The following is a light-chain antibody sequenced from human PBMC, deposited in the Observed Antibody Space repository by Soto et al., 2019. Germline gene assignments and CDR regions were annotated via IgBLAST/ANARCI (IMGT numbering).Light chain of an antibody. V-gene: IGKV1-5*03. J-gene: IGKJ1*01. CDR2: KAS. CDR3: QQYNTYWT. Sequence: DIQMTQSPSTLSASVGDRVTITCRASQSINSWLAWYQQKPGKAPKVLIYKASRLESGVPSRFSGSGSGTEFTLTISSLQPDDFATYYCQQYNTYWTFGQGTKVEIK. CDR1: QSINSW.